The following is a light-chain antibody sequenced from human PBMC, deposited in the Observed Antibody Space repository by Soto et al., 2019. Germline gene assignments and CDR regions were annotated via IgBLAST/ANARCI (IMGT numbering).Light chain of an antibody. J-gene: IGLJ1*01. CDR2: EVS. Sequence: QSALTQPASVSGSPGQSITISCTGTSSDVGGYHYVSWYQQHPGKAPKVIIYEVSNRPSGVSNRFSGSKSGNTASLTISGLQAEDEGDYYCSSYRSIGSLVFGTGTKLTVL. CDR3: SSYRSIGSLV. CDR1: SSDVGGYHY. V-gene: IGLV2-14*01.